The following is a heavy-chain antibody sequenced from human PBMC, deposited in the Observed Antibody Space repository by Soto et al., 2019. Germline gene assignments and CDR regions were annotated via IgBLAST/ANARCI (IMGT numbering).Heavy chain of an antibody. CDR1: GYTFTNNG. V-gene: IGHV1-18*04. D-gene: IGHD4-4*01. CDR3: ARGSTHYKVDV. Sequence: QVQLVQSGGEVKKPGASVKVSCKTSGYTFTNNGINWVRQAPGQGLEWMGCISGYNANTKYAQKFQGRVTLTTDTVTGTSFMELRSLRSDDTAVFYGARGSTHYKVDVWGQGTTVTVSS. CDR2: ISGYNANT. J-gene: IGHJ6*02.